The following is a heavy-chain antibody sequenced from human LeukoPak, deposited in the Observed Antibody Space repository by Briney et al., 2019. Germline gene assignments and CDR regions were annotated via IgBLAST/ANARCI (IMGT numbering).Heavy chain of an antibody. J-gene: IGHJ4*02. CDR2: IYRSGNT. D-gene: IGHD3-3*01. CDR3: ARGGIRITIVGVVINDFDY. Sequence: PSQTLSLTCTVSGGSISSGDYYWSWIRQPPGKGLEWIGYIYRSGNTYYNPSLRSRLTISVDTPRNQFSLKLRSVTAADTAVYYCARGGIRITIVGVVINDFDYWGQGTLVTVSS. V-gene: IGHV4-30-4*08. CDR1: GGSISSGDYY.